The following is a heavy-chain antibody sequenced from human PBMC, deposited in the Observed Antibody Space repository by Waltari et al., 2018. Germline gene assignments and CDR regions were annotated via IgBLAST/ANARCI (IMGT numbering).Heavy chain of an antibody. CDR2: INVDGGYI. CDR3: ARKAGSGYPYGPFYYDN. CDR1: GFRFGDSW. Sequence: EVHLAESGGGVVQPGGSLRLSCTAPGFRFGDSWCPWLRQAPGKGLEWVSRINVDGGYISYGDSVKGRFTISRDNAKNTVFLQLNSLRADDTAVYFCARKAGSGYPYGPFYYDNWGQGTLVTVSS. V-gene: IGHV3-74*01. J-gene: IGHJ4*02. D-gene: IGHD5-12*01.